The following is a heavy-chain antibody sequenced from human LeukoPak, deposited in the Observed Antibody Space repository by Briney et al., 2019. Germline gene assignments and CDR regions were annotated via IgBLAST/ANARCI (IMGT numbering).Heavy chain of an antibody. V-gene: IGHV4-61*01. J-gene: IGHJ3*01. CDR3: ARVGGDVQLERRERWAFDA. Sequence: PSETLSLTCTVSGGSISSSSYYWSWIRQPPGKGLEWIGYIFNSGSTNYNPSLKSRVTISVDTSKNQFSLKLSSVTAADTAVYYCARVGGDVQLERRERWAFDAWGQGTMVTVSS. D-gene: IGHD1-1*01. CDR2: IFNSGST. CDR1: GGSISSSSYY.